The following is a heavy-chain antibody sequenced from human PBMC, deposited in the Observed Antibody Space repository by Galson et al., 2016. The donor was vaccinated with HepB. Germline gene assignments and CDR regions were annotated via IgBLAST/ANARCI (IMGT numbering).Heavy chain of an antibody. CDR1: GFTFSSYA. CDR3: ARDHLEYPFSGSYYNAWGSPDY. Sequence: CLRLSCAASGFTFSSYAMHWVRQAPGKGLEWVAVISYDGSNKYFAGSVKGRFTISRDNPKNTLYLQMNSLRAEDTAVYYCARDHLEYPFSGSYYNAWGSPDYWGQGTLVTVSS. D-gene: IGHD3-10*01. V-gene: IGHV3-30-3*01. CDR2: ISYDGSNK. J-gene: IGHJ4*02.